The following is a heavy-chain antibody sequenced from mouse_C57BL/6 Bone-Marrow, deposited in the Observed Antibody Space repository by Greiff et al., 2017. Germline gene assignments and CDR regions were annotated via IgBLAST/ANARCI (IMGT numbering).Heavy chain of an antibody. CDR2: INPYNGGT. CDR3: ARWGNYYGREYYFDY. V-gene: IGHV1-19*01. Sequence: VQLKEPGPVLVKPGASVKMSCKASGYTFTDYYMNWVTQSHGKSLEWIGVINPYNGGTSYNQKFKGKATLPVDKSSSTAYMELNSLTSEDSAVYYWARWGNYYGREYYFDYWGQGTTLTVSS. D-gene: IGHD1-1*01. J-gene: IGHJ2*01. CDR1: GYTFTDYY.